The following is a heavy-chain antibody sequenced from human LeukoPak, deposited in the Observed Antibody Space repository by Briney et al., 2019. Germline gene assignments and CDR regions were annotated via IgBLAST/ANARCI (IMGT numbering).Heavy chain of an antibody. V-gene: IGHV1-8*01. Sequence: ASVKVSCKASGYTFTSYDINWVRQATGQGLEWMGWMNPNSGNTGYAQKFQGRVTMTRNTSISTAYMELSSLRSEDTAVYYCARVLGPPGLLLWSGELSIGYYYGMDVWGQGTTVTVSS. CDR2: MNPNSGNT. CDR3: ARVLGPPGLLLWSGELSIGYYYGMDV. CDR1: GYTFTSYD. D-gene: IGHD3-10*01. J-gene: IGHJ6*02.